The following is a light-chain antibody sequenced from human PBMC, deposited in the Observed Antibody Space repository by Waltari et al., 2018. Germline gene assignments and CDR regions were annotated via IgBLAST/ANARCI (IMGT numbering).Light chain of an antibody. CDR2: EVS. V-gene: IGLV2-18*02. J-gene: IGLJ2*01. Sequence: QSALTQPPSVSGSPGQSVTISCTGSNSDVGAYYRVSWYQKSPGTAPKVVIYEVSNRPSGVPDRFSGSKSGNTASLTISGLQAEDEADYYCASYTPSSALVFGGGTKVTVL. CDR1: NSDVGAYYR. CDR3: ASYTPSSALV.